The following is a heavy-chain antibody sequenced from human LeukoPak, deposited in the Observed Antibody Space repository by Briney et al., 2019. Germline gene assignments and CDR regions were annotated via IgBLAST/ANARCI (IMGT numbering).Heavy chain of an antibody. V-gene: IGHV3-23*01. J-gene: IGHJ4*02. CDR1: GFTLSSYA. CDR2: ISVSGNT. Sequence: GGSLRLSCAASGFTLSSYAMSWVRQGPGKGLEWVSAISVSGNTYHADSVKGRFTTSRDNSKNTLYLQMNSLRAEDTAVYYCAKERGLYVDTAASDYWGQGTLVTVSS. CDR3: AKERGLYVDTAASDY. D-gene: IGHD5-18*01.